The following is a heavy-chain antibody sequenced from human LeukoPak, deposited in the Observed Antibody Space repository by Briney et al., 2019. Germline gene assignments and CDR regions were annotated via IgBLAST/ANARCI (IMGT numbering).Heavy chain of an antibody. CDR2: ITGSGTGT. CDR1: RFTFDEYA. J-gene: IGHJ5*02. V-gene: IGHV3-43*02. Sequence: GGSLRLSCAASRFTFDEYAMHWVRQVPGKGRQWVSVITGSGTGTDYADSVKGRFTISRDNSRNSLYLQMNSLRIEDTALYYCAKDMDHYDFWTGGFDPWGQGTLVTVSS. CDR3: AKDMDHYDFWTGGFDP. D-gene: IGHD3-3*01.